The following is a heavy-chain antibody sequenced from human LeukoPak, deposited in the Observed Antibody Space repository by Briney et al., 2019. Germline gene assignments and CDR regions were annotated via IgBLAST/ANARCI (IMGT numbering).Heavy chain of an antibody. V-gene: IGHV3-53*04. Sequence: PGGSLRLSCAASGFTASRNYMNWVRQAPGKGLEWVSLLSSTGNTSYADSVKGRFTISRHNSKNTLYLQVNSLRPEGTAMYYCDRCSLIDAFDIWGQGTMVIVSS. J-gene: IGHJ3*02. CDR3: DRCSLIDAFDI. D-gene: IGHD6-13*01. CDR2: LSSTGNT. CDR1: GFTASRNY.